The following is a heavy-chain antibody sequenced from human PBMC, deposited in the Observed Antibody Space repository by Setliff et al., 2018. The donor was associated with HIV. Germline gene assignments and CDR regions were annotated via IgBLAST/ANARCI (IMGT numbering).Heavy chain of an antibody. CDR1: GVSVGRDGYY. CDR3: ARVVLLEPLTPGGTFDI. CDR2: ISYIGTT. V-gene: IGHV4-31*03. Sequence: SETLSLTCTVSGVSVGRDGYYWSWIRQLPGKDLEWIAFISYIGTTFYNPSLKSRLTISRVPAKNQFSLKLSSVTAADTAVYYCARVVLLEPLTPGGTFDIWGQGTTVTVSS. D-gene: IGHD3-16*01. J-gene: IGHJ3*02.